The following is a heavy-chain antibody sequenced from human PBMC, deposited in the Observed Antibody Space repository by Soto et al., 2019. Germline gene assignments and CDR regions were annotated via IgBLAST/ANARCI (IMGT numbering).Heavy chain of an antibody. D-gene: IGHD2-15*01. CDR3: AAPDCSGGSCYYMDV. J-gene: IGHJ6*03. V-gene: IGHV3-23*01. CDR1: GFTFSSYA. Sequence: GGSLRLSCAASGFTFSSYAMSWVRQAPGKGLEWVSAISGSGGSTSYADSVKGRFTISRDNSKNTLNLQMNSLRAEDTAVYYCAAPDCSGGSCYYMDVWGKGTTVTVSS. CDR2: ISGSGGST.